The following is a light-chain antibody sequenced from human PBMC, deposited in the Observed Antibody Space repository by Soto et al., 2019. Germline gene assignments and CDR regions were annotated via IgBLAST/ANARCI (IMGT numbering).Light chain of an antibody. V-gene: IGKV3-15*01. CDR3: QQYRSWPRT. CDR2: GAS. Sequence: EIVLTQSPATLSVSPGERVTLSCRAIQSVDINLAWYQQKPGQAPRLLIYGASTRATDMSGTFSGRGSGTEFTLTISNVRPEDFAVYYCQQYRSWPRTFGQGTKVEIK. CDR1: QSVDIN. J-gene: IGKJ1*01.